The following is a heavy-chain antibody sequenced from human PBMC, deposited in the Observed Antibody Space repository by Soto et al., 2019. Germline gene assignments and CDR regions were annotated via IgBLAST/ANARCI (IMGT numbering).Heavy chain of an antibody. Sequence: GASVKVSCKASGYTFTSYAMHWVRQAPGQRLEWMGWINAGNGNTKYSQKFQGRVTITRDTSASTAYMELSSLRSEDTAVYYCARDPHYDSSGSYVLDYWAQRTLVTVSA. CDR2: INAGNGNT. D-gene: IGHD3-22*01. CDR1: GYTFTSYA. V-gene: IGHV1-3*01. CDR3: ARDPHYDSSGSYVLDY. J-gene: IGHJ4*02.